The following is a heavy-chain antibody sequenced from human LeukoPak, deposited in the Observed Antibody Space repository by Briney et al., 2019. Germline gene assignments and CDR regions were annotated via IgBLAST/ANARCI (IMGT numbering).Heavy chain of an antibody. CDR3: ATDHHYDSSGYYPFDY. Sequence: ASVKVSCKVSGYTLTELSMHWVRQAPGKGLEWMGGFDPEDGETIYAQKFQGRVTMTEDTSTDTAYMELSSLRSEDTAVHYCATDHHYDSSGYYPFDYWGQGTLVTVSS. J-gene: IGHJ4*02. CDR1: GYTLTELS. D-gene: IGHD3-22*01. V-gene: IGHV1-24*01. CDR2: FDPEDGET.